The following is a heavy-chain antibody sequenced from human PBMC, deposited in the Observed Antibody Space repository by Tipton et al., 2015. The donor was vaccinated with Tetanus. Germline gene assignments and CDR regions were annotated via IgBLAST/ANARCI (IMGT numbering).Heavy chain of an antibody. V-gene: IGHV4-30-2*01. Sequence: TLSLTCTVSGGSVRSGDYSWNWIRQPPGKGLEWIGEIYHSGTTNYNPSLKSRVTMSVDNSKNQFSLKLNSVTAADTAAYYCARESITIFGVVSIDYWGQGTLVTVSS. CDR2: IYHSGTT. D-gene: IGHD3-3*01. CDR1: GGSVRSGDYS. J-gene: IGHJ4*02. CDR3: ARESITIFGVVSIDY.